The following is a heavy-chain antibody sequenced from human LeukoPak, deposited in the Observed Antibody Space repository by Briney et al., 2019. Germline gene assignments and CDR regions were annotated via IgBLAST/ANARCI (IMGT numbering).Heavy chain of an antibody. J-gene: IGHJ4*02. CDR3: ARDRLGMGY. Sequence: SETLSLTCAVSGGSVNTRTNYWGWIRQPPGKTLEWIGTIYYTGNTYYNPSLKSRLTISIDTSRNQFSLQLNSVTPEDTAVYYCARDRLGMGYWGQGTPVTVSS. D-gene: IGHD7-27*01. CDR1: GGSVNTRTNY. V-gene: IGHV4-39*07. CDR2: IYYTGNT.